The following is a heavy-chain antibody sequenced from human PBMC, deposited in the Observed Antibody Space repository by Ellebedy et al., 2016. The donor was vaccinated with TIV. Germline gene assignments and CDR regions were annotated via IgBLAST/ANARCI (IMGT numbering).Heavy chain of an antibody. CDR1: GGSFSGYY. D-gene: IGHD3-10*01. CDR2: IYYSGST. V-gene: IGHV4-39*01. CDR3: ARLGFGELYLGWFDP. J-gene: IGHJ5*02. Sequence: SETLSLTXAVYGGSFSGYYWGWIRQPPGKGLEWIGSIYYSGSTYYNPSLKSRVTISVDTSKNQFSLKLSSVTAADTAVYYCARLGFGELYLGWFDPWGQGTLVTVSS.